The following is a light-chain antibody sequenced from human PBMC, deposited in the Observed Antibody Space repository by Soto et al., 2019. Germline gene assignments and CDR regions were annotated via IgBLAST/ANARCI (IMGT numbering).Light chain of an antibody. J-gene: IGKJ1*01. CDR3: QHYGSPQWR. CDR1: QSLHSKY. V-gene: IGKV3-20*01. CDR2: GRS. Sequence: EIGWTQSPGTLSLDPGERATLACSAGQSLHSKYFSWYQPIPGQAPSLLIYGRSNRGTGMPDRFSGSGCGTDFTLTIIRLQPEDAAVYCCQHYGSPQWRFGQGTKVDIK.